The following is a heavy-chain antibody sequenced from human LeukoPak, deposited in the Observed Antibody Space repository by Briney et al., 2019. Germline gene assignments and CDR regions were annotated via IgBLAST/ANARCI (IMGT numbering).Heavy chain of an antibody. V-gene: IGHV3-23*01. CDR2: ISGSGGST. Sequence: GASLRLSCVVSGFTFSSHAMNWVRQAPGKGLEWVSSISGSGGSTYYADSVRGRFTISRDNSKNTLYLQMNSLRAEDTAVYYCATYSSGWFNFDYWGQGILVTVSS. D-gene: IGHD6-19*01. J-gene: IGHJ4*02. CDR3: ATYSSGWFNFDY. CDR1: GFTFSSHA.